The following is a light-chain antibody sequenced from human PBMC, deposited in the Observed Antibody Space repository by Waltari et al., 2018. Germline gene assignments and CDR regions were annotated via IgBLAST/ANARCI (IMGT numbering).Light chain of an antibody. CDR2: RDH. CDR1: HSNIGGHA. Sequence: QSVLTQPPSASGTPGQRVTISCSGSHSNIGGHAVNWYQQLPGTAPKLLIYRDHQRPSGVPERFSGSRSGASASLAISGLQSDDEADYYCSSWDDSLQGWLFGGGTKLTVL. J-gene: IGLJ3*02. CDR3: SSWDDSLQGWL. V-gene: IGLV1-44*01.